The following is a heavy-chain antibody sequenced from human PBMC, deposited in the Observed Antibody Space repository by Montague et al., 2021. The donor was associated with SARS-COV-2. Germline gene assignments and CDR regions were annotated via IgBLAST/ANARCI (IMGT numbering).Heavy chain of an antibody. CDR3: ARVGRQQLVRLSGMDV. D-gene: IGHD6-13*01. J-gene: IGHJ6*02. Sequence: SETLSLTCTVSGGSISSSSYYWGWIRQPPGKGLEWIGSTYYSGSTYYNPSLKCRVTISVDTSKNQFSLKLSSVTAADTAVYCCARVGRQQLVRLSGMDVWGQGTTVTVSS. CDR2: TYYSGST. V-gene: IGHV4-39*07. CDR1: GGSISSSSYY.